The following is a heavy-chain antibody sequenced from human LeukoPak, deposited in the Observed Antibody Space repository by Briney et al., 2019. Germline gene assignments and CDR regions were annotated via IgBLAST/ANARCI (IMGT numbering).Heavy chain of an antibody. CDR3: ARAQVVVAATVDY. D-gene: IGHD2-15*01. J-gene: IGHJ4*02. CDR2: IYYSGST. V-gene: IGHV4-39*07. CDR1: GGSISSSSYY. Sequence: PSETLSLTCTVSGGSISSSSYYWGWIRQPPGKGLEWIGSIYYSGSTYYNPSLKSRVTISVDTSKNQFSLKLSSVTAADTAVYYCARAQVVVAATVDYWGQGTLVTVSS.